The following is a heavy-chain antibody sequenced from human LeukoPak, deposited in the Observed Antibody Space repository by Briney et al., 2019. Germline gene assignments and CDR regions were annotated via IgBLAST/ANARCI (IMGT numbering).Heavy chain of an antibody. CDR2: INPNSGGT. CDR1: GYTFTGYY. Sequence: ASVKVSCKASGYTFTGYYMHWVRQAPGQGLEWMGWINPNSGGTNYAQKFQGRVTMTRDTSISTAYMELSRLRSDDTAVYYCTRFPSTIFSVFDHWGQGTLVTVSS. CDR3: TRFPSTIFSVFDH. D-gene: IGHD3-9*01. J-gene: IGHJ4*02. V-gene: IGHV1-2*02.